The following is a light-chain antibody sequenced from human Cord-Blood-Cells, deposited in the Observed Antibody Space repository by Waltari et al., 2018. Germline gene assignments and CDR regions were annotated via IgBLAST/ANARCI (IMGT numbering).Light chain of an antibody. CDR1: QGRSSY. V-gene: IGKV1-9*01. J-gene: IGKJ2*04. CDR3: PQLTRYPCS. CDR2: AAS. Sequence: DIQLTQSPSFLSASVGDSVTITCRGSQGRSSYLAWYQQKPGKAPKLLSYAASTLQRGRPSRCRASGSGTEFTLPISSLQPEDCASMYCPQLTRYPCSWGQG.